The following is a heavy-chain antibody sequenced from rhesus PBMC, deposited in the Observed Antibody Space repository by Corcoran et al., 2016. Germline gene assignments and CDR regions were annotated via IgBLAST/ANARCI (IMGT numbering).Heavy chain of an antibody. Sequence: EVQLVETGGGLVQPGGSLKLSCAASGFTFSSYGMSWVRQAPGKGLEWVSAINSGGGSTYYADSVKGRFTISRDNSKNTLSLQMSSLRAEDTAMYYCAMWGYYEDDYGYYYPTGGLDSWGQGVVVTVSS. J-gene: IGHJ6*01. CDR2: INSGGGST. V-gene: IGHV3S5*01. CDR3: AMWGYYEDDYGYYYPTGGLDS. CDR1: GFTFSSYG. D-gene: IGHD3-9*01.